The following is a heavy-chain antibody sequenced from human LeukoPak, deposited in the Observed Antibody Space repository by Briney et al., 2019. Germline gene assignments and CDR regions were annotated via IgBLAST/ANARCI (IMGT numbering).Heavy chain of an antibody. CDR3: VGEWEQLR. CDR2: ISYDGSNK. V-gene: IGHV3-30*04. D-gene: IGHD1-26*01. Sequence: GGSLRLSCAASGFTFSSYAMHWVRQAPGKGLEWVAVISYDGSNKYYADSVKGRFTISRDNSKNTLYLQMNSLRAEDTAVYYCVGEWEQLRWGQGTLVTVSS. J-gene: IGHJ4*02. CDR1: GFTFSSYA.